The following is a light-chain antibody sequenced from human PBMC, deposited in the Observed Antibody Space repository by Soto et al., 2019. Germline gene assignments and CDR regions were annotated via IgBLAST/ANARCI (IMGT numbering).Light chain of an antibody. CDR3: SSYTSSSTPYCV. CDR2: DVS. Sequence: QSVLTQPASVSGSPGQSITISCTGTSSDVGGYNYVSWYQQHPGKAPNLMIYDVSNRPSGVSNRFSGSKSGNTASLTISGLQAEDEADYYCSSYTSSSTPYCVFGTGTKVTV. J-gene: IGLJ1*01. V-gene: IGLV2-14*01. CDR1: SSDVGGYNY.